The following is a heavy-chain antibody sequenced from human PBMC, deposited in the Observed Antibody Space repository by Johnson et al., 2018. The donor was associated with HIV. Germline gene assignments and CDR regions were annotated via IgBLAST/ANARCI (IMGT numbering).Heavy chain of an antibody. Sequence: QLVESGGGVVQPGRSLRLSCAASGFTFSSYGMHWVRQAPGKGLEWVAVISYDESNKYYADSVKGRFTISRDNSKNTLYLQMHSLTPEDTAVYYCARGAVSGYVSVDAFHIWGQGTLVTVSS. D-gene: IGHD5-12*01. V-gene: IGHV3-30*03. CDR2: ISYDESNK. CDR3: ARGAVSGYVSVDAFHI. J-gene: IGHJ3*02. CDR1: GFTFSSYG.